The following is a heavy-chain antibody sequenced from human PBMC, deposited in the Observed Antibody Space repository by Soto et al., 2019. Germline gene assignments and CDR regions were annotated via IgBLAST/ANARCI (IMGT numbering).Heavy chain of an antibody. D-gene: IGHD5-18*01. CDR1: GGSISNAAYS. J-gene: IGHJ4*02. CDR2: IYPSGMP. CDR3: ARERGGYGLFDS. V-gene: IGHV4-30-2*01. Sequence: SETLSLTCTVSGGSISNAAYSWSWIRQPPGKGLEWIGYIYPSGMPFYNPSLRSRVTISIDRSNDQFSLNLKSATAADTAVYYCARERGGYGLFDSWGQGTLVTVSS.